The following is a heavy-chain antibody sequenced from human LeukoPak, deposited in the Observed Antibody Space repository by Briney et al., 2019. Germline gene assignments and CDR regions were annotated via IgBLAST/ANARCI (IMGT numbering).Heavy chain of an antibody. D-gene: IGHD6-13*01. CDR1: GDSVSSNSAA. J-gene: IGHJ4*02. Sequence: SQTLSLTCAISGDSVSSNSAAWNWIRQSPSRGLEWLGRTYYRSKWYNDYAVSVKSRITINPDTSKNQFSLQLDSVPPEDTAVYYCASELVSPQLADYWGQGTLVTVSS. CDR3: ASELVSPQLADY. CDR2: TYYRSKWYN. V-gene: IGHV6-1*01.